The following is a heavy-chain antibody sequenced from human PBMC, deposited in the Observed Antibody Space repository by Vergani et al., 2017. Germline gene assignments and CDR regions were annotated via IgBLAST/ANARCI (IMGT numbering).Heavy chain of an antibody. V-gene: IGHV5-51*01. J-gene: IGHJ4*02. D-gene: IGHD1-1*01. CDR3: ARHTTYTDS. Sequence: EVALVQSGPEMRKPGESLKISCKGSEYSFGNYWIGWVRQMPGKGLEWMGIIYHADSDTRYSPSFQGQVTISADKSISTAFLQWDSLKASDTALYYCARHTTYTDSWGQGTLVTVSS. CDR1: EYSFGNYW. CDR2: IYHADSDT.